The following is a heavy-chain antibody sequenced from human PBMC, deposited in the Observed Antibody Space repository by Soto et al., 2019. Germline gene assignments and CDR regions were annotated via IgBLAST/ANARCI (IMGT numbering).Heavy chain of an antibody. Sequence: GASVKVSCKASRVAFSKFIVTWVRQAPGLGLEWVGGIIPIFGTANYAQKFQGRVTITADESTSTSYMEVNNLRSEDTAVYYCAKVRYSSPMGYYYGRDVWGQGTTVTVS. CDR1: RVAFSKFI. V-gene: IGHV1-69*13. D-gene: IGHD6-19*01. CDR2: IIPIFGTA. CDR3: AKVRYSSPMGYYYGRDV. J-gene: IGHJ6*02.